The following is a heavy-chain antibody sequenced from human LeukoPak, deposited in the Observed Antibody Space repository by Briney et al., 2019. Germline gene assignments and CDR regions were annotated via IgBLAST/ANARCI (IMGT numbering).Heavy chain of an antibody. CDR2: INSDGSRT. CDR3: ARALGGDYDY. V-gene: IGHV3-74*01. D-gene: IGHD4-17*01. CDR1: GFTFNNYW. Sequence: PGGSLRLSCAASGFTFNNYWMHWVRQVPGKGLVWVSRINSDGSRTNYMDSAKGRFTISRDNAKNTLYLQMNSLRAEDTAVYYCARALGGDYDYWGQGTLVSVSS. J-gene: IGHJ4*02.